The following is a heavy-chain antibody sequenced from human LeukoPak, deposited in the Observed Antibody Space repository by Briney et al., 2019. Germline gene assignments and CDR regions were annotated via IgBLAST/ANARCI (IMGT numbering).Heavy chain of an antibody. CDR2: INHSGST. V-gene: IGHV4-34*01. CDR1: GGSFSGYY. J-gene: IGHJ4*02. CDR3: ARGWLVRGVKFDY. Sequence: PSETLSLTCAVYGGSFSGYYWSWIRQPPGKGLEWIGEINHSGSTNYNPSLKSRVTISVDTSKNQFSLKLSSVTAADTAVYYCARGWLVRGVKFDYWGQGTLVTVSS. D-gene: IGHD3-10*01.